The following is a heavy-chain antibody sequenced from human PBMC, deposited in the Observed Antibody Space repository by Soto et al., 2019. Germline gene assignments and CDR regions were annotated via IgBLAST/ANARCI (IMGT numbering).Heavy chain of an antibody. J-gene: IGHJ4*02. CDR3: AAGTSKGYFDWSNFDC. CDR1: GFTFTSSA. Sequence: SVKVSCKASGFTFTSSAVQWVRQARGQRLEWIGWIVVGSGNTNYAQKFQERVTITRDMSTSTAYMELSSLRSEDTAVYYCAAGTSKGYFDWSNFDCWGQGTLVTVSS. D-gene: IGHD3-9*01. CDR2: IVVGSGNT. V-gene: IGHV1-58*01.